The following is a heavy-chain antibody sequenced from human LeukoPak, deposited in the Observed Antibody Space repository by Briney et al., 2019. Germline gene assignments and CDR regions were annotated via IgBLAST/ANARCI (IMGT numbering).Heavy chain of an antibody. V-gene: IGHV4-34*01. J-gene: IGHJ4*02. CDR1: GGSFSGYY. CDR3: ARDPPLVATPDSLDY. CDR2: INHSGST. Sequence: SETLSLTCAVYGGSFSGYYWSWIRQPPGKGLEWIGEINHSGSTNYNPSLKSRVTISVDTSKNQFSLNLSSVTAADTAVYYCARDPPLVATPDSLDYWGQGTLVTVPS. D-gene: IGHD2-15*01.